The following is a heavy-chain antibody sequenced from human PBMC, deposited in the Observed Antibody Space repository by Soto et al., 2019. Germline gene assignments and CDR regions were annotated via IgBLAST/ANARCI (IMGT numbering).Heavy chain of an antibody. Sequence: GASVKVSCKASGYTFTSYGISWVRQAPGQGLEWMGWISAYNGNTNYAQKPQGRVTMTTDTSTSTAYMELRSLRSDDTAVYYCARDLYSSSYNWFDPWGQGTLVTVSS. CDR2: ISAYNGNT. J-gene: IGHJ5*02. CDR3: ARDLYSSSYNWFDP. CDR1: GYTFTSYG. D-gene: IGHD6-13*01. V-gene: IGHV1-18*04.